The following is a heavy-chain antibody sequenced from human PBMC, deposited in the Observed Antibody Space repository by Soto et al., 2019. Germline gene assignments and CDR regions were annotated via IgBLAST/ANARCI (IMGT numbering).Heavy chain of an antibody. D-gene: IGHD2-2*01. V-gene: IGHV3-23*01. Sequence: PGGSLRLSCAASGFTFSNYAMSWVRQAPGRGLEWVSAISGSGGSTYYADSVKGRFTISRDNSQNTLYLQLNSLRAEDTAVYYCANLVVPVAYRRPLDYNVWGKGTTVTVSS. CDR3: ANLVVPVAYRRPLDYNV. CDR1: GFTFSNYA. CDR2: ISGSGGST. J-gene: IGHJ6*04.